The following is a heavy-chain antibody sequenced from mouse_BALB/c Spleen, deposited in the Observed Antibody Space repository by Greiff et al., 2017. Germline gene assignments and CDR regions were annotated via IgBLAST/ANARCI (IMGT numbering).Heavy chain of an antibody. CDR3: ARLGGYGNYAWYFDV. J-gene: IGHJ1*01. D-gene: IGHD2-10*02. CDR2: ISSGGGNT. Sequence: EVMLVESGGGLVKPGGSLKLSCAASGFTFSSYTMSWVRQTPEKRLEWVATISSGGGNTYYPDSVKGRFTISRDNAKNNLYLQMSSLRSEDTALYYCARLGGYGNYAWYFDVWGAGTTVTVSS. CDR1: GFTFSSYT. V-gene: IGHV5-9*03.